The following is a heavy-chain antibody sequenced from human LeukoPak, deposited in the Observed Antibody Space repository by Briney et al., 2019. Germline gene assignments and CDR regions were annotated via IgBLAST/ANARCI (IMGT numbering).Heavy chain of an antibody. CDR2: ISSNGDTI. D-gene: IGHD2/OR15-2a*01. V-gene: IGHV3-23*01. CDR1: GFTFRSYA. J-gene: IGHJ4*02. Sequence: GGSLRLSCGASGFTFRSYAMSWVRQAPGKGLEWVSAISSNGDTIYYADSVKGRITTSKDNSKNTLYLQVNSLRAVDTAVYYCAKAAPDTTYFDYWGQGTLVTVSS. CDR3: AKAAPDTTYFDY.